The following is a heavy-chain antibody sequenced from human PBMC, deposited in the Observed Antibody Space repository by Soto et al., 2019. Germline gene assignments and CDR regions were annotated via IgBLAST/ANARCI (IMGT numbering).Heavy chain of an antibody. J-gene: IGHJ4*02. D-gene: IGHD3-22*01. CDR1: GFTVSSNY. Sequence: PGGSLRLSCAASGFTVSSNYMSWVRQAPGKGLEWVSVIYSGGSTYYADSVKGRFTISRDNSKNTLYLQMNSLRAEDTAVYYCAREPVYYYDSSGYYLFDFWGQGTLDTVSS. CDR2: IYSGGST. CDR3: AREPVYYYDSSGYYLFDF. V-gene: IGHV3-66*01.